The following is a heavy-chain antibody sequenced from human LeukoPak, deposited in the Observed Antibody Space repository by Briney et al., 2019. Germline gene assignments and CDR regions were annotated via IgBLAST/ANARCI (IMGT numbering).Heavy chain of an antibody. V-gene: IGHV4-59*01. D-gene: IGHD1-14*01. CDR3: ARITPGNWFDP. CDR1: GGSISSYH. J-gene: IGHJ5*02. CDR2: IYYSGST. Sequence: PSETLSLTCTVPGGSISSYHWSWIRQPPGKGLEWIGYIYYSGSTNYNPSLKSRVTISVDTSKNQFSLKLSSVTAADTAVYYCARITPGNWFDPWGQGTLVTVSS.